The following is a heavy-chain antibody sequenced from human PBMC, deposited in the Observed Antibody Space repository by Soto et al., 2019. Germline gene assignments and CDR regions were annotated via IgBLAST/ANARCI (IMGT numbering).Heavy chain of an antibody. J-gene: IGHJ5*02. V-gene: IGHV3-33*01. CDR1: GFTFSSYG. Sequence: PGGSLRLSCAASGFTFSSYGMHWVRQAPGKGLEWVAVIWYDGSNKYYADSVKGRFTISRDNSKNTLYLQMNSLRAEDTAVYYCARERRGYCSSTSCWNWFDPWGQGTLVTSPQ. D-gene: IGHD2-2*01. CDR3: ARERRGYCSSTSCWNWFDP. CDR2: IWYDGSNK.